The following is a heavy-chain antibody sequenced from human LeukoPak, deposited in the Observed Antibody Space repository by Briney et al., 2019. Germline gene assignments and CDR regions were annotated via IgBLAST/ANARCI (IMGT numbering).Heavy chain of an antibody. CDR1: GYTFTSYG. CDR3: ARAVPPSRYSSSWYFDY. CDR2: ISAYNGNT. J-gene: IGHJ4*02. D-gene: IGHD6-13*01. Sequence: ASVKVSCKASGYTFTSYGISWVRQAPGQGLEWMGWISAYNGNTNYAQKLQGRVTMTTDTSTSTAYMELRSLRSDDTAVYYCARAVPPSRYSSSWYFDYWGQGTLVTVSS. V-gene: IGHV1-18*01.